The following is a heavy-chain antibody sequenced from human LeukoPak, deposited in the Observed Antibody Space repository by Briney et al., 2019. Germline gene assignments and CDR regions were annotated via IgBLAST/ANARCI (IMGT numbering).Heavy chain of an antibody. CDR3: ARQAVADKMINAFDI. CDR2: IYPGDSDT. J-gene: IGHJ3*02. CDR1: GYSFTSYW. V-gene: IGHV5-51*01. Sequence: GESLKISCKGSGYSFTSYWIGWVRQMPGKGLEWMGIIYPGDSDTRYSPSFQGQVTISADKSISTAYLQWSSLKASDTAMYYCARQAVADKMINAFDIWGQGTMVTVSS. D-gene: IGHD6-19*01.